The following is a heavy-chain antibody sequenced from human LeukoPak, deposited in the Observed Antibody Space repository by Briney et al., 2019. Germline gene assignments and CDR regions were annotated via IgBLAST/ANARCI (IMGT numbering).Heavy chain of an antibody. CDR3: ASRGQWLIYFDY. CDR2: ISGSGGST. CDR1: EFTFSSYG. J-gene: IGHJ4*02. Sequence: GGSLRLSCAASEFTFSSYGMSWVRQAPGKGLEWVSAISGSGGSTYYADSVKGRFTISRDNSKNTLYLQMNSLRAEDTAVYYCASRGQWLIYFDYWGQGTLVTVSS. V-gene: IGHV3-23*01. D-gene: IGHD6-19*01.